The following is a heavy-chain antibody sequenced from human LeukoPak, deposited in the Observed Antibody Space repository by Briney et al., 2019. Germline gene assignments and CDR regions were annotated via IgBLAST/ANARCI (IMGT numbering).Heavy chain of an antibody. J-gene: IGHJ4*02. CDR3: ARVYGSGSPDY. CDR2: ISGSSSTT. Sequence: PGGSLRLSCAASGLTFSSYHMNWVRQAPGKGLEWVSYISGSSSTTYYADSVKGRFTISRDNAKNSLYLQMNSLRAEDTAVYYCARVYGSGSPDYWGQGTLVTVSS. CDR1: GLTFSSYH. V-gene: IGHV3-48*01. D-gene: IGHD3-10*01.